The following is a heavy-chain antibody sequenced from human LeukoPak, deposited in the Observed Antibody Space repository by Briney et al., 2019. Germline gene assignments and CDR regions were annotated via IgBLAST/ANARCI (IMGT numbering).Heavy chain of an antibody. V-gene: IGHV1-18*01. CDR2: ICAYNGNT. CDR3: ARVACSSTSCYAGSYFYYGMDV. J-gene: IGHJ6*02. Sequence: ASVKVSCKASGYTFTNYGISWVRQAPGQGLEWMGWICAYNGNTNYAQKFPGRVTMTTDTSTSTAYMELRSLTSDDTAVYYCARVACSSTSCYAGSYFYYGMDVWGQGTTVTVSS. D-gene: IGHD2-2*01. CDR1: GYTFTNYG.